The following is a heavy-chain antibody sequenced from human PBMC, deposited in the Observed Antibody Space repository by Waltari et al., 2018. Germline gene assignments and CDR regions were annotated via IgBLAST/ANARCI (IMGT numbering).Heavy chain of an antibody. CDR1: GGSISSYY. CDR2: IYYSGST. D-gene: IGHD6-19*01. Sequence: QVQLQESGPGLVKPSETLSLTCTVSGGSISSYYWSWIRQPPGKGLEWIGYIYYSGSTNYNPSLKSRVTISVDTSKNQFSLKLSSVTAADTAVYYCARAQWPRGAFDIWGQGTMVTVSS. J-gene: IGHJ3*02. V-gene: IGHV4-59*01. CDR3: ARAQWPRGAFDI.